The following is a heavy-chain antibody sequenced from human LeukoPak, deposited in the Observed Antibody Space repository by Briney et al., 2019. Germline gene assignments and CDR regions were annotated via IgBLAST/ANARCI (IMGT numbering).Heavy chain of an antibody. CDR1: GYSFTSYW. J-gene: IGHJ3*02. Sequence: GESLKISCKGSGYSFTSYWISWVRQMPGKGLEWMGMIVPGDSYTNYSPSFQGHVTISADKSISTAYLQWSSLKASDTAMYYCARIGRGLLWFGESTLDAFDIWGQGTMVTVSS. D-gene: IGHD3-10*01. CDR2: IVPGDSYT. CDR3: ARIGRGLLWFGESTLDAFDI. V-gene: IGHV5-10-1*01.